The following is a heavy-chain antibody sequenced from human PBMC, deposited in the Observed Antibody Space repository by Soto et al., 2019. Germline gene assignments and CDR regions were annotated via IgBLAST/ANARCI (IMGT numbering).Heavy chain of an antibody. CDR3: GRDPNAGVVGV. Sequence: RPWTVCDCSIKNHYLNSIRQSTGKGLEWIGYIYNNGFTNYSPSLRSRVTISVDISKNQLSMKLTSVTAADAAVYFCGRDPNAGVVGVGGQGALVT. J-gene: IGHJ3*01. D-gene: IGHD3-3*01. V-gene: IGHV4-59*11. CDR1: DCSIKNHY. CDR2: IYNNGFT.